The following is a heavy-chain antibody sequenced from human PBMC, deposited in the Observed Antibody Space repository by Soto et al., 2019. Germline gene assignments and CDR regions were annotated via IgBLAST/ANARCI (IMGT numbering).Heavy chain of an antibody. Sequence: ASVKVSCKASGYTFTSYAMHWVRQAPGQRLEWMGWINAGNGNTKYSQKFQGRVTIPRDTSASTAYMELSGLRSEDTAVYYCARDRRIGAAGRNWFDPWGQGTLVTVSS. CDR3: ARDRRIGAAGRNWFDP. D-gene: IGHD6-13*01. CDR2: INAGNGNT. J-gene: IGHJ5*02. V-gene: IGHV1-3*01. CDR1: GYTFTSYA.